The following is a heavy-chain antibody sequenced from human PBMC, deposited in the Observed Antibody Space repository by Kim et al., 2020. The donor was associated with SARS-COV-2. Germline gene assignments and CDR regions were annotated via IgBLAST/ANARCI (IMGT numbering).Heavy chain of an antibody. CDR1: GFSVSSSY. J-gene: IGHJ4*02. Sequence: GGSLRLSCEASGFSVSSSYMSWVRQSPGKGLEWVSAIYTGNNIYYADSVKGRFTISRHNSKNTLYLQMNNLKPEDTAVYYCAKEGGYDSGAFDYWGQGIL. V-gene: IGHV3-53*04. CDR2: IYTGNNI. CDR3: AKEGGYDSGAFDY. D-gene: IGHD5-12*01.